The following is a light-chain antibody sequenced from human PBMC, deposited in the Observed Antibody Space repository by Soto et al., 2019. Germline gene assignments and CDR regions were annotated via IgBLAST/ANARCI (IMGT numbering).Light chain of an antibody. Sequence: QSALTQPASVSGSPGQSITISCTGTSSDVGGYNYVSWYQQHPGKATKFMIYDVSNRPSGVSNRFSGSKSGNTASLTISGLQAEDEADYYCCSYTTSNTRQIVFGTGTKVTVL. J-gene: IGLJ1*01. CDR2: DVS. V-gene: IGLV2-14*01. CDR1: SSDVGGYNY. CDR3: CSYTTSNTRQIV.